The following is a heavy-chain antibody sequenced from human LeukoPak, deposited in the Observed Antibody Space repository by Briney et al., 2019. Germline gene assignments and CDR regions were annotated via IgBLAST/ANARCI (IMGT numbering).Heavy chain of an antibody. J-gene: IGHJ4*02. CDR3: ARAYGDGYNFNDY. D-gene: IGHD5-24*01. CDR2: IYYSGST. Sequence: SETLSLTCTVSGYSISSSYYWSWIRQPPGKGLEWIGYIYYSGSTNYNPSLKSRVTISVDTSKNQFSLKLSSVTAADTAVYYCARAYGDGYNFNDYWGQGTLVTVSS. CDR1: GYSISSSYY. V-gene: IGHV4-61*01.